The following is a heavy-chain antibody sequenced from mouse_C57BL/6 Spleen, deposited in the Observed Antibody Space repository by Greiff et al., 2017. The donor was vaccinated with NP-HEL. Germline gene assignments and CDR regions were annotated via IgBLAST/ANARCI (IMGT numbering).Heavy chain of an antibody. CDR3: ARSPSTDYAMDY. D-gene: IGHD1-1*01. J-gene: IGHJ4*01. Sequence: QVHVKQSGAELVKPGASVKLSCKASGYTFTSYWMHWVKQRPGQGLEWIGMIHPNSGSTNYNEKFKSKATLTVDKSSSTAYMQLSSLTSEDSAVYYCARSPSTDYAMDYWGQGTSVTVSS. CDR1: GYTFTSYW. CDR2: IHPNSGST. V-gene: IGHV1-64*01.